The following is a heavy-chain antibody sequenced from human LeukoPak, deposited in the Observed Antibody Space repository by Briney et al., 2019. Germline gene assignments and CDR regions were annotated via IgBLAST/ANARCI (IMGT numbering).Heavy chain of an antibody. CDR2: ISSSGGRT. V-gene: IGHV3-64D*09. CDR3: ARDGPAVIFFGYFEY. D-gene: IGHD2-21*01. CDR1: GFTFSSYA. Sequence: GGSLRLSCSASGFTFSSYAMHWVRQAPGKGLEYVSAISSSGGRTYYADSVRGRFTISRYNSKNTLYLQMSSLRAEDTAVYYCARDGPAVIFFGYFEYWGQGTLVTVSS. J-gene: IGHJ4*02.